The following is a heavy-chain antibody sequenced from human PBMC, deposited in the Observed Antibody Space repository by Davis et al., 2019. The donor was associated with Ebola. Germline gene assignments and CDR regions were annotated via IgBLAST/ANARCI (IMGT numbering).Heavy chain of an antibody. CDR3: AILAVRGLDY. D-gene: IGHD6-19*01. J-gene: IGHJ4*02. Sequence: LTCAASGFTFSDYYMSWIRQAPGKGLEWVSYINTGGGSFFYGDSVKGRFTISRDYAKNSLFLQMNSLRAEDTAVYYCAILAVRGLDYWGRGTLVTVSS. V-gene: IGHV3-11*01. CDR2: INTGGGSF. CDR1: GFTFSDYY.